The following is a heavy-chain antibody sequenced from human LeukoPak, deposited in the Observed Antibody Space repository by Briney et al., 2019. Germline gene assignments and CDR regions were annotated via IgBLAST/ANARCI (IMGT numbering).Heavy chain of an antibody. J-gene: IGHJ5*02. Sequence: GSLRLSCAASGFTFSDSSIHWVRQPSGKGLEWIGLMEKELNGYATAYAASVRGRFTISRDDSQNTAYLQMDSLKPEDTALYYCTRDSGTYNWLDPWGQGTLVTVSS. CDR3: TRDSGTYNWLDP. CDR1: GFTFSDSS. V-gene: IGHV3-73*01. CDR2: MEKELNGYAT. D-gene: IGHD1-26*01.